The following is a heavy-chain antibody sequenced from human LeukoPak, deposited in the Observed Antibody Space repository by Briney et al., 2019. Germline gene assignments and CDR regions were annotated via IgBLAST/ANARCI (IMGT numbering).Heavy chain of an antibody. Sequence: ASVKVSCKASGYTFTSYYMHWVRQAPGQGLEWMGIINPSVGSTSYAQKFQGRVTMTRDTSTSTVYMELSSLRSEDTAVYYCASGYCSGGSCGTYFDYWGQGTLVTVSS. CDR2: INPSVGST. D-gene: IGHD2-15*01. CDR1: GYTFTSYY. J-gene: IGHJ4*02. CDR3: ASGYCSGGSCGTYFDY. V-gene: IGHV1-46*01.